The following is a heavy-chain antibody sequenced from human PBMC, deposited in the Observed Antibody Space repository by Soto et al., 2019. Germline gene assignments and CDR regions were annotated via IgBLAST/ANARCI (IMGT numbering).Heavy chain of an antibody. CDR2: IFYSRTT. CDR1: GGSINSGGYY. Sequence: TLSLTCTVSGGSINSGGYYWTWIRQHPGKGLEWIGYIFYSRTTSYNPSLKSRVTISGDTSKNQFSLTPRSVTAADSAVYYCARVDHRGYFSVLTDFWGQGILVTVSS. D-gene: IGHD3-10*02. CDR3: ARVDHRGYFSVLTDF. V-gene: IGHV4-31*02. J-gene: IGHJ4*02.